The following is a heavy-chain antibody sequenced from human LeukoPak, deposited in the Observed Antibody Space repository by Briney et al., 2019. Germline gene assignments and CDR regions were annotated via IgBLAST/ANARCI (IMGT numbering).Heavy chain of an antibody. D-gene: IGHD1-20*01. Sequence: PGGSLRLSCAASGFTFSIYGMNWVRQAPGKGLQWVSSISSTSSYIYYADSVKGRFTISRDNAKNSLYLQMNSLRDEDTAVYYCASGNWNDRAFDIWGQGTMVAVSS. V-gene: IGHV3-21*01. J-gene: IGHJ3*02. CDR3: ASGNWNDRAFDI. CDR2: ISSTSSYI. CDR1: GFTFSIYG.